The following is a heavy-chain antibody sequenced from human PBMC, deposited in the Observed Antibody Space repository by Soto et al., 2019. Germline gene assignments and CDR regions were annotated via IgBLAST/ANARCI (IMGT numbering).Heavy chain of an antibody. CDR3: ARSFGVAEAGPFAY. CDR2: IYYSGST. Sequence: SETLSLTCTVSGGSISSGGYYWSWIRQHPGKGLEWIGYIYYSGSTYYNPSLKSRVTVSVDTSKNQFSLKLSSVTAADTAVYYCARSFGVAEAGPFAYWGQGTLVTVSS. D-gene: IGHD6-13*01. J-gene: IGHJ4*02. CDR1: GGSISSGGYY. V-gene: IGHV4-31*03.